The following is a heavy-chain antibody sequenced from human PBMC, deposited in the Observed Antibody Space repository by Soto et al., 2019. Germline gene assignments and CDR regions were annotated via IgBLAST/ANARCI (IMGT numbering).Heavy chain of an antibody. CDR2: INPSGGST. V-gene: IGHV1-46*01. D-gene: IGHD5-18*01. J-gene: IGHJ6*02. Sequence: QVQLVQSGAEVKKPGASVKVSCKASGYTFTSYYMHWVRQAPGQGLEWMGIINPSGGSTSYAQKFRGRVTMTRDTSTSTVYMELSSLRSEDTAVYYCARATSGEWRQLWSPTPYGMDVWGQGTTVTVSS. CDR1: GYTFTSYY. CDR3: ARATSGEWRQLWSPTPYGMDV.